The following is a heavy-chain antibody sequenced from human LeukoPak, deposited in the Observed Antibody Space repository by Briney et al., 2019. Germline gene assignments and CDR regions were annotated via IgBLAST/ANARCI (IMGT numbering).Heavy chain of an antibody. J-gene: IGHJ5*02. V-gene: IGHV1-69*05. D-gene: IGHD2-15*01. CDR3: ARVRYCSGGSCYSGWFDP. Sequence: SVKVSSKASGGTFSSYAISWVRQAPGQGLEWMGGIIPIFGTANYAQKFQGRVTITTDESTSTAYMELSSLRSEDTAVYSCARVRYCSGGSCYSGWFDPWGQGTLVTVSS. CDR1: GGTFSSYA. CDR2: IIPIFGTA.